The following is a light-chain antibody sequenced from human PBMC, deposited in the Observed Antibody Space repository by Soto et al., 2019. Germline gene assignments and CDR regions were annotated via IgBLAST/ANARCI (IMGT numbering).Light chain of an antibody. CDR1: QSVSSN. CDR3: QQYHNWPTWT. J-gene: IGKJ1*01. V-gene: IGKV3-15*01. Sequence: EIVMTQSPATLSVSQGERATLSCRASQSVSSNLAWYQQKPGQAPRLLIYGASTRATGIPARFSGSGSGTECTLTISSLQSEDFALYYCQQYHNWPTWTFGQGTKVEIK. CDR2: GAS.